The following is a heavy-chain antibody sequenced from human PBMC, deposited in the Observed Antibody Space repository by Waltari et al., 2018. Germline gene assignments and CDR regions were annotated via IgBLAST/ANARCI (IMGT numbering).Heavy chain of an antibody. Sequence: GFTFSSYGMHWVRQAPGKGLEWVAVISYDGSNKYYADSVKGRFTISRDNSKNTLYLQMNSLRAEDTAVYYCAKDHRLKLGMDVWGQGTTVTVSS. CDR2: ISYDGSNK. CDR3: AKDHRLKLGMDV. J-gene: IGHJ6*02. V-gene: IGHV3-30*18. D-gene: IGHD1-7*01. CDR1: GFTFSSYG.